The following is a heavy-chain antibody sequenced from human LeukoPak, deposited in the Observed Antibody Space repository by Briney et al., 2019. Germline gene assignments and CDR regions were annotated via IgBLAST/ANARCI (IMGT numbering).Heavy chain of an antibody. CDR2: ISGSVGST. CDR1: GFTFSSYT. V-gene: IGHV3-23*01. J-gene: IGHJ4*02. Sequence: PGGSLRLSCAASGFTFSSYTMNWVRQAPGKGLEWVSAISGSVGSTYYADSVKGRFTISRDNSKNTLYLQMNSLRAEDTAVYYCAKDLELHDYWGQGTLVTVSS. CDR3: AKDLELHDY. D-gene: IGHD1-26*01.